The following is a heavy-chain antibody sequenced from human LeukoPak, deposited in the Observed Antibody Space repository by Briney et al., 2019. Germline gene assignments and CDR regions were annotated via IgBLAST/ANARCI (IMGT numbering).Heavy chain of an antibody. Sequence: KAGGSLRLSCAASGFTFSSYSMNWVRQAPGKGLEWVSSISSSSSYIYYADSVKGRFTISRDNAKNSLYLQMNSLRAEDTAVYYCARRGAGTGSNNDAFDIWGQGTMVTVSS. D-gene: IGHD1-1*01. V-gene: IGHV3-21*01. CDR2: ISSSSSYI. CDR3: ARRGAGTGSNNDAFDI. J-gene: IGHJ3*02. CDR1: GFTFSSYS.